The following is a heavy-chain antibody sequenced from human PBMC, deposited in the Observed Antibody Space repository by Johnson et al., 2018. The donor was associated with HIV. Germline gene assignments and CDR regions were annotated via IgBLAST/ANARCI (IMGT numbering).Heavy chain of an antibody. J-gene: IGHJ3*02. CDR3: ARGMTTVTNHDAFDI. CDR1: GFTFSSYW. D-gene: IGHD4-17*01. V-gene: IGHV3-7*02. CDR2: ITQDGSEK. Sequence: MQLVESGGGLVQPGGSLRLSCAASGFTFSSYWMSWVRQAPGKGLEWVANITQDGSEKYYVDSVKGRFTISRDNSKNTLYLQMNSLRAEDTAVYYCARGMTTVTNHDAFDIWGQGTMVTVSS.